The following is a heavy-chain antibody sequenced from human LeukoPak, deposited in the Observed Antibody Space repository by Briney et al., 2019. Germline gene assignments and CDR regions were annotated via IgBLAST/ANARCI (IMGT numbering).Heavy chain of an antibody. CDR3: AKDGRLDSGSREGDYLDY. Sequence: PGGSLRLSCAASGFTFSSYAMNWVRQALGKGVEWVSAISGSGGSTYYADSVKGRFTISRDTSKNTLYLQMNSLRAADTALYYCAKDGRLDSGSREGDYLDYWGQGTLVTVSS. D-gene: IGHD1-26*01. CDR2: ISGSGGST. CDR1: GFTFSSYA. J-gene: IGHJ4*02. V-gene: IGHV3-23*01.